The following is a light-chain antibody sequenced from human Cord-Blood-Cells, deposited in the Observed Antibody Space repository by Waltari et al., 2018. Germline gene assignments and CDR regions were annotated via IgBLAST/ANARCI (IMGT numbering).Light chain of an antibody. CDR2: EVS. V-gene: IGLV2-14*01. CDR3: SSYTSSSTLDVV. Sequence: QSALTQPASVSGSPGQSITISCTGTSSDVGGYNYVSWYQQHPGKAPKLMIYEVSNRPAGVSNRLSGSQSGNTASLTISGLQAEDEADYYCSSYTSSSTLDVVFGGGTKLTVL. CDR1: SSDVGGYNY. J-gene: IGLJ2*01.